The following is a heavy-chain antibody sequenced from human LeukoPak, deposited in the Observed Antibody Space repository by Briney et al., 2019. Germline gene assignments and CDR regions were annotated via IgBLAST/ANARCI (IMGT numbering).Heavy chain of an antibody. CDR3: AKDGADCSSTSCYWNYYYMDV. CDR1: AFTFDDYA. Sequence: GGSLRLSCAASAFTFDDYAMHWDRQAPGKGLEWVSGISWNSGSIGYADSVKGRFTISRDNAKNSLYLQMSSLRAEDTDLYYCAKDGADCSSTSCYWNYYYMDVWGKGTTVTVSS. J-gene: IGHJ6*03. CDR2: ISWNSGSI. D-gene: IGHD2-2*01. V-gene: IGHV3-9*01.